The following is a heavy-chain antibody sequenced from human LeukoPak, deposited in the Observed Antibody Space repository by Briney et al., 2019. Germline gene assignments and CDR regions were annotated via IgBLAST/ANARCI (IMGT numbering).Heavy chain of an antibody. D-gene: IGHD1-20*01. V-gene: IGHV3-21*01. Sequence: GGSLRLSCAASGFTFSSYSMNWVRQAPGKGLEWVTSISTSSTDIYYADSVKGRFTISGDNAKNSLYLQMNSLRAEDTAVYYCARDPPFIIGTTFFDYWGQGTLVTVSS. CDR3: ARDPPFIIGTTFFDY. J-gene: IGHJ4*02. CDR1: GFTFSSYS. CDR2: ISTSSTDI.